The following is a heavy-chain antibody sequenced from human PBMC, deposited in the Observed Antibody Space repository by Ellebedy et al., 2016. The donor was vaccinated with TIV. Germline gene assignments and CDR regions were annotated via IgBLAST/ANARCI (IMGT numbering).Heavy chain of an antibody. CDR2: VYSGGNT. D-gene: IGHD3-16*01. CDR3: ARGPVRYTQKGGFLDY. CDR1: GFTVSRSY. V-gene: IGHV3-53*01. J-gene: IGHJ4*02. Sequence: PGGSLRLSCAASGFTVSRSYMTWVRQAQGKGLEWVSVVYSGGNTYYADSVKGRFTISRDNSKNTLSLEMNSLKVDDTAVYFCARGPVRYTQKGGFLDYWGQGTLVTVSS.